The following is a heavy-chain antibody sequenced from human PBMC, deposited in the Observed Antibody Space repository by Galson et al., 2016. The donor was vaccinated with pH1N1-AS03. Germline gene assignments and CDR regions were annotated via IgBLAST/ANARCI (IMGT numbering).Heavy chain of an antibody. V-gene: IGHV1-3*01. D-gene: IGHD5/OR15-5a*01. J-gene: IGHJ6*02. CDR2: INAGNGNT. CDR1: GYTFTSYA. Sequence: SVKVSCKASGYTFTSYAMHWVRQAPGQRLEWMGWINAGNGNTKYSQKFQGRVTITRDTSASTAYMELSSLRSEDTAVYYRARDRGSVYDSFDYYYGMDVWGQGTTVTVSS. CDR3: ARDRGSVYDSFDYYYGMDV.